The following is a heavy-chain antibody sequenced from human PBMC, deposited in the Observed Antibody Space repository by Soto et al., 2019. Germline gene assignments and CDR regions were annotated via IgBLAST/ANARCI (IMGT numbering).Heavy chain of an antibody. CDR2: INHSGST. J-gene: IGHJ5*02. Sequence: SETLSLTCAVYGGSFSGYYWSWIRQPPGKGLEWIGEINHSGSTNYNPSLKSRVTISVDTSKNQFSLKLSSVTAADTAVYYCARGGFTSRGYSGYAQGRWFDPWGQGTLVTVS. V-gene: IGHV4-34*01. D-gene: IGHD5-12*01. CDR1: GGSFSGYY. CDR3: ARGGFTSRGYSGYAQGRWFDP.